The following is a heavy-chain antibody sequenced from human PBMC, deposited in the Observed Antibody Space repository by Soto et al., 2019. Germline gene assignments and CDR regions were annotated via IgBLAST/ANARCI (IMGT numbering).Heavy chain of an antibody. D-gene: IGHD1-7*01. J-gene: IGHJ4*02. Sequence: TFSSYGMHWVRQAPGKGLEWVAVIWYDGSNKYYADSVKGRSTISRDNSKNTLYLQMNSLRAEDTAVYYCARDRYWNYGAIDYWGQGTLVTVSS. V-gene: IGHV3-33*01. CDR3: ARDRYWNYGAIDY. CDR1: TFSSYG. CDR2: IWYDGSNK.